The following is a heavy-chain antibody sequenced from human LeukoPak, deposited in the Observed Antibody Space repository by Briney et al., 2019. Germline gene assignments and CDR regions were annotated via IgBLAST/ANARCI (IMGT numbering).Heavy chain of an antibody. CDR2: IRYDGSNK. CDR1: GFTFSSYA. J-gene: IGHJ4*02. CDR3: ARHTVTTSFYFDY. Sequence: GGSLRLSCAASGFTFSSYAMSWVRQAPGKGLEWVAFIRYDGSNKYYADSVKGRFTISRDNSKNTLYLQMNSLRAEDTAVYYCARHTVTTSFYFDYWGQGTLVTVSS. D-gene: IGHD4-11*01. V-gene: IGHV3-30*02.